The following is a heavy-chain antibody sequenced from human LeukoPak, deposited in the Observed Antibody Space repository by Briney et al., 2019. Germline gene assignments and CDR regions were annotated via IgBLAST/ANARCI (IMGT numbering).Heavy chain of an antibody. Sequence: PSETLSLTCTVSGGSISSGGYYWSWIRQHPGKGLERIGYIYYSGSTYYNPSLKSRVTISVDTSKNQFSLKLSSVTAADTAVYYCARGLGAAAGDDYWGQGTLVTVSS. J-gene: IGHJ4*02. CDR2: IYYSGST. CDR3: ARGLGAAAGDDY. D-gene: IGHD6-13*01. CDR1: GGSISSGGYY. V-gene: IGHV4-31*03.